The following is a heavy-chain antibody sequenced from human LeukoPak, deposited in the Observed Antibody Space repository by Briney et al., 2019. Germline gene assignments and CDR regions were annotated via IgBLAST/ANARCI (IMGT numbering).Heavy chain of an antibody. CDR2: MNPNSGNT. V-gene: IGHV1-8*03. J-gene: IGHJ4*02. D-gene: IGHD5-12*01. CDR3: ARVSGYDWESFYDY. CDR1: GYTFTSYD. Sequence: GASVKVSCKASGYTFTSYDINWVRQATGQGLEWMGWMNPNSGNTGYAQKFQGRVTITRNTSISTAYMELSSLRSEDTAVYYCARVSGYDWESFYDYWGQGTLVTVSS.